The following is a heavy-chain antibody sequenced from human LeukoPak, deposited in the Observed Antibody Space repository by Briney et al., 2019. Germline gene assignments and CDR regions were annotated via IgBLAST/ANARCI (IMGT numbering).Heavy chain of an antibody. D-gene: IGHD5-18*01. V-gene: IGHV4-31*03. J-gene: IGHJ4*02. CDR2: IYYSGST. CDR3: ARERRIQLSPERGYYFDY. CDR1: GGSISSGGYY. Sequence: TSETLSLTCTVSGGSISSGGYYWSWIRQHPGKGLEWIGYIYYSGSTYYNPSLKSRVTISVDTSKNQFSPKLSFVTAADTAVYYCARERRIQLSPERGYYFDYWGQGTLVTVSS.